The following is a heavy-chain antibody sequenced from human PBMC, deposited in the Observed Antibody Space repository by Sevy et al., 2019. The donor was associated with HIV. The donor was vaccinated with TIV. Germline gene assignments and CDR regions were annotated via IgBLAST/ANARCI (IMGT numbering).Heavy chain of an antibody. V-gene: IGHV3-49*04. Sequence: GGSLRLSCTASGFTFGDYCMSWVRQAPGKGLEWVAFLKSDVYGGTVDHAASVRGRFVTSRDDSKTIAYLQMNDLITEDTGVYYCTRWKAAQSIFDYWGQGALVTVSS. J-gene: IGHJ4*02. CDR2: LKSDVYGGTV. CDR3: TRWKAAQSIFDY. D-gene: IGHD6-13*01. CDR1: GFTFGDYC.